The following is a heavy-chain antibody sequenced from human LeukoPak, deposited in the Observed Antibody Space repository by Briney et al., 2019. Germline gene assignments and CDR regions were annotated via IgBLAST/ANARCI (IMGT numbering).Heavy chain of an antibody. J-gene: IGHJ4*02. CDR3: ARGEREQLVLGYFDY. CDR2: IWYDGSNK. Sequence: GGSLRLSCAASGFTFSSYGMHLVRQAPGKGLEWVAVIWYDGSNKYYADSVKGRFTISRDNSKNTLHLQMNSLRAEDTAVYYCARGEREQLVLGYFDYWGQGTLVTVSS. V-gene: IGHV3-33*01. CDR1: GFTFSSYG. D-gene: IGHD6-13*01.